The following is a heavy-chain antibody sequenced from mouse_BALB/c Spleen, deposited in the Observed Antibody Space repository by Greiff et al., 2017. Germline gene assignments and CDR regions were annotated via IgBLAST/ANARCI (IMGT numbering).Heavy chain of an antibody. D-gene: IGHD1-1*01. J-gene: IGHJ2*01. CDR3: ARRVDYYGSGYFDY. V-gene: IGHV1S29*02. CDR1: GYTFTDYN. Sequence: EVQLQQSGPELVKPGASVKISCKASGYTFTDYNMHWVKQSHGKSLEWIGYIYPYNGGTGYNQKFKSKATLTVDNSSSTAYMELRSLTSEDSAVYYCARRVDYYGSGYFDYWGQGTTLTVSS. CDR2: IYPYNGGT.